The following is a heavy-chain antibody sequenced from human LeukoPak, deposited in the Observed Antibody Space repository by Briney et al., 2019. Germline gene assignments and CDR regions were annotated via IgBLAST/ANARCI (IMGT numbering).Heavy chain of an antibody. CDR1: GFTFSSYA. CDR3: ARDKGGSFCDY. D-gene: IGHD1-26*01. J-gene: IGHJ4*02. V-gene: IGHV3-30-3*01. CDR2: ISYDGSNK. Sequence: GRSLRLSCAASGFTFSSYAMHWVRQAPGKGLEWVAVISYDGSNKYYADSVKGRFTISRDNSKNTLYLQMNSLRAEDTAVYYCARDKGGSFCDYWGQGTLVTVSS.